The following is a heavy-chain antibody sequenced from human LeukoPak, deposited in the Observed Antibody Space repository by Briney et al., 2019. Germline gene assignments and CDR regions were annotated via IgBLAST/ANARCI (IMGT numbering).Heavy chain of an antibody. CDR3: ARASASVYDYVWGSYRPFDY. J-gene: IGHJ4*02. CDR2: IYYSGST. Sequence: KPSETLSLTCTVSGGSVSSGSYYWSWIRQPPGKGLEWIGYIYYSGSTNYNPSLKSRVTISVDTSKNQFSLKLSSVTAADTAVYYCARASASVYDYVWGSYRPFDYWGQGTLVTVSS. D-gene: IGHD3-16*02. V-gene: IGHV4-61*01. CDR1: GGSVSSGSYY.